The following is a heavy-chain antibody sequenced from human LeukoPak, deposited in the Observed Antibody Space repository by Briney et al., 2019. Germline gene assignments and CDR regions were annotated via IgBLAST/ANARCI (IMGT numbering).Heavy chain of an antibody. CDR2: IIPIFGTA. Sequence: SVKVSCKASGGTFSSYAISWVRQAPGQGLEWMGGIIPIFGTASYAQKFQGRVTITADKSTSTAYMELSSLRSEDTAVYYCARGEGTGYYRYFQHWGQGTLVTVSS. J-gene: IGHJ1*01. D-gene: IGHD3/OR15-3a*01. CDR3: ARGEGTGYYRYFQH. V-gene: IGHV1-69*06. CDR1: GGTFSSYA.